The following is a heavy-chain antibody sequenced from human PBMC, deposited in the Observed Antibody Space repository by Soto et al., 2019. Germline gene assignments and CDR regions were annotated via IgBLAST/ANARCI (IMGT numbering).Heavy chain of an antibody. D-gene: IGHD2-15*01. CDR2: ITPLFGIP. Sequence: ASVKVSCKASGGTSGTLSSTWERQAPGQGLEWMGGITPLFGIPDYPPKFQGRLTITADKSTTTAYLELSSLRPEDTAVYYCARDIHSAGGWFDTWGRGSLVSNSS. CDR1: GGTSGTLS. V-gene: IGHV1-69*10. CDR3: ARDIHSAGGWFDT. J-gene: IGHJ5*01.